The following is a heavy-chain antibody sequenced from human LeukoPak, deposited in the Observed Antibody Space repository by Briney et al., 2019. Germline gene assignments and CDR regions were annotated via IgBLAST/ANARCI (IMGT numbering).Heavy chain of an antibody. Sequence: GGSLRLSCAASGFTFSSYNVNWVRQAPGKGVEGVSYISSSGSTIYYADSVKGRFTISRDNAKNSLYLQMHSLRAEDTAVYYCAELGITVIGGVWGKGTTVTISS. CDR3: AELGITVIGGV. CDR2: ISSSGSTI. J-gene: IGHJ6*04. D-gene: IGHD3-10*02. CDR1: GFTFSSYN. V-gene: IGHV3-48*01.